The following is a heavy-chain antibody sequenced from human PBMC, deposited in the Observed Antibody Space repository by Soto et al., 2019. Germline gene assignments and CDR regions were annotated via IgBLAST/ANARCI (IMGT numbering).Heavy chain of an antibody. Sequence: GGSLSLSCSASGFTLSNHWMHWVRQAPGKGLVWVSRINSDGSTTTYADSVKGRFTISRDNAKNTLYLQMNSLRAEDTAVYYCARGKDQHNTRTYSYYDSWGQGTLVTVSS. J-gene: IGHJ4*02. CDR2: INSDGSTT. CDR3: ARGKDQHNTRTYSYYDS. D-gene: IGHD2-21*01. V-gene: IGHV3-74*01. CDR1: GFTLSNHW.